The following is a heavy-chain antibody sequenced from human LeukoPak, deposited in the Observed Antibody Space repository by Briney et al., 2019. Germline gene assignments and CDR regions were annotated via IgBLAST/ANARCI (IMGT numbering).Heavy chain of an antibody. CDR1: GFTLSSYW. D-gene: IGHD3-22*01. CDR2: INSDGSST. CDR3: ARDPSPYYYDGSGLDWFDP. J-gene: IGHJ5*02. V-gene: IGHV3-74*01. Sequence: GGSLRLSCAASGFTLSSYWMHWVRQAPGKGLVWVSRINSDGSSTTYADSVKGQFTISRDNAKNTLYLQMNSLRAEDTAVYYCARDPSPYYYDGSGLDWFDPWGQGTLVTVSS.